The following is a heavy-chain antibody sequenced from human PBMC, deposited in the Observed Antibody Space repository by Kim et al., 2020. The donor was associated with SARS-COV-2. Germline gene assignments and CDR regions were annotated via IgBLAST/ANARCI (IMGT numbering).Heavy chain of an antibody. CDR3: ARDAGRVTAIHHDAFDI. J-gene: IGHJ3*02. V-gene: IGHV3-53*01. D-gene: IGHD2-21*02. CDR2: IYSGGST. Sequence: GGSLRLSCAASGFTVSSNYMSWVRQAPGKGLEWVSVIYSGGSTYYADSVKGRFTISRDNSKNTLYLQMNSLRAEDTAVYYCARDAGRVTAIHHDAFDIWGQGTMVTVSS. CDR1: GFTVSSNY.